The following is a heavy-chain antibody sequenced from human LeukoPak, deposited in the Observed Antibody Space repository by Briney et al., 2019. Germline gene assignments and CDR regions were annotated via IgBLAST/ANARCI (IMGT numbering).Heavy chain of an antibody. Sequence: PGGSLRLSCAASGFTFSNYAMIWVRQAPGEGLEWVAFISQSGGRSTDYADSVRGRFTISRDNSEDTLYLQMNSLRAEDTAVYHCARDLGCSTSSCRYNWFDPWGQGTLVTVSS. V-gene: IGHV3-23*01. J-gene: IGHJ5*02. CDR1: GFTFSNYA. D-gene: IGHD2-2*01. CDR3: ARDLGCSTSSCRYNWFDP. CDR2: ISQSGGRST.